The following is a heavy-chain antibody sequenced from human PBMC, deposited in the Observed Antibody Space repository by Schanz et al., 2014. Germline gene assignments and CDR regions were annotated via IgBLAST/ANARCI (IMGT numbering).Heavy chain of an antibody. V-gene: IGHV7-4-1*02. Sequence: QVQLVQSGSELKKPGASVKVSCKASGYTFAMYDMNWVRQAPGQGLEWMGWINTNTANPTYAQGFTGRFVYTLDAAVATAYLEISSLKAEDTAVYFCARGTRVRTTDFWSGLYYFDYWGQGTLVTVSS. J-gene: IGHJ4*02. CDR1: GYTFAMYD. CDR2: INTNTANP. D-gene: IGHD3-3*01. CDR3: ARGTRVRTTDFWSGLYYFDY.